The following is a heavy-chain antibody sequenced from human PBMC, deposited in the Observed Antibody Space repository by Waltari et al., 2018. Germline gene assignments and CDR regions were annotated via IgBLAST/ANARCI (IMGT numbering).Heavy chain of an antibody. CDR3: AVSPDTATSRAAFHF. CDR1: GGPISNLNFY. CDR2: IYRRGVT. Sequence: QVQLQESGPGLAKASQTLSLTCDVSGGPISNLNFYWSWIRQPAGKGLEWIGRIYRRGVTAYNPSLRGRATMFLDMSKNQFSLTVDSLIAADTAVYYCAVSPDTATSRAAFHFWGPGTTVSVSS. J-gene: IGHJ6*02. D-gene: IGHD5-18*01. V-gene: IGHV4-61*02.